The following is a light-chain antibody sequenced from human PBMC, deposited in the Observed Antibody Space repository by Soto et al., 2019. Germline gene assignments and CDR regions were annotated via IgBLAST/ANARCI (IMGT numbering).Light chain of an antibody. CDR1: QSVSSSY. V-gene: IGKV3-20*01. CDR3: QHYGDSLFT. CDR2: GAS. J-gene: IGKJ3*01. Sequence: EIVLTQSPGTLSLSPGERATLSCRASQSVSSSYLGWYQQKPGQAPRLLIYGASSRATGIPDRFSGSGSGTDFTLTISRLEPDDFAVYFCQHYGDSLFTFGPGTKVDIK.